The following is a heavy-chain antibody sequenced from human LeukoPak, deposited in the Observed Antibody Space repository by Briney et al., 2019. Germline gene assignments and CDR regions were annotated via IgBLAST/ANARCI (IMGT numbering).Heavy chain of an antibody. V-gene: IGHV4-4*07. CDR1: GGSISSYY. J-gene: IGHJ3*02. D-gene: IGHD3-22*01. CDR3: AREDDSSGYGAFDI. Sequence: PSETLSLTCTVSGGSISSYYWSWIRQPAGKGLEWIGRIYTSGSTNYSPSLKSRVTISVDKSKNQFSLKLSSVTAADTAVYYCAREDDSSGYGAFDIWGQGTMVTVSS. CDR2: IYTSGST.